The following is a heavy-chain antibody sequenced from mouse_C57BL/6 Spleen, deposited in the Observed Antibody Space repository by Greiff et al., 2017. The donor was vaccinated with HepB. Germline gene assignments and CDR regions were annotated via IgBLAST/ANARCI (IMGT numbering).Heavy chain of an antibody. V-gene: IGHV1-50*01. CDR2: IDPSDSYT. J-gene: IGHJ1*03. Sequence: VQLQQPGAELVKPGASVKLSCKASGYTFTSYWMQWVKQRPGQGLEWIGEIDPSDSYTNYNQKFKGKATLTVDTSSSTAYMQHSSLTSEDSAVYYCARSLSLRGTGTTVTVSS. CDR3: ARSLSL. CDR1: GYTFTSYW.